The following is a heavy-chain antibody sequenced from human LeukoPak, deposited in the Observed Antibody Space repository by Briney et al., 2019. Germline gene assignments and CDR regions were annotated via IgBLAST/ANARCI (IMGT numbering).Heavy chain of an antibody. CDR3: AGDYGGSRFDY. J-gene: IGHJ4*02. D-gene: IGHD4-23*01. CDR2: INHSGST. V-gene: IGHV4-34*01. Sequence: PSETLSLTCAVYGGSFSGYYWSWIRPPPGKGLEWIGEINHSGSTNYNPSHKSRVTISVDTSKNQFSLKLSFVPAADTAVYYWAGDYGGSRFDYWGQGTLVTVSS. CDR1: GGSFSGYY.